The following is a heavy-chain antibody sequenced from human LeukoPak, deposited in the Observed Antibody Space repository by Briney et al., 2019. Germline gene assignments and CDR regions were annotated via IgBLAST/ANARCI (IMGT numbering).Heavy chain of an antibody. CDR1: GYSFTSYW. CDR3: ARAPTVVTPDRDAFDI. CDR2: IYPGDSDT. J-gene: IGHJ3*02. Sequence: GESLKISCKGSGYSFTSYWIGWVRQMPGKGLEWMGIIYPGDSDTRYSPSFQGQVTISADKSISTAYLQWSSLKASDTAMYYCARAPTVVTPDRDAFDIWGQGTMVTVSS. V-gene: IGHV5-51*01. D-gene: IGHD4-23*01.